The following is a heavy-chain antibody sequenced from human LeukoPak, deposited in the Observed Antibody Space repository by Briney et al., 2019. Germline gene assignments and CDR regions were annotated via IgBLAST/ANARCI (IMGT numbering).Heavy chain of an antibody. CDR1: GYSISSGYY. CDR2: IYHSGST. V-gene: IGHV4-38-2*02. Sequence: PSETLSLTCTVSGYSISSGYYWGWIRQPPGKGLEWIGSIYHSGSTYDNPSLKSRVTISVDTSKNQFSLKLSSVTAADTAVYYCARAQGYGGHFDYWGQGTLVTVSS. CDR3: ARAQGYGGHFDY. J-gene: IGHJ4*02. D-gene: IGHD4-23*01.